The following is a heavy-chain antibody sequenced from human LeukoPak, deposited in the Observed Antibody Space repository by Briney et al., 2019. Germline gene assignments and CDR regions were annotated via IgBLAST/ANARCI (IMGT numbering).Heavy chain of an antibody. J-gene: IGHJ5*02. CDR3: AKEGRYCSSNSCYRTYNWFDP. D-gene: IGHD2-2*01. CDR2: ISSSGSTI. CDR1: GFTFTSYE. Sequence: GGSLRLSCAASGFTFTSYEMNWVRQAPGKGLEWVSYISSSGSTIYYADSVKGRFTISRDNSKNTLYLQMNSLRAEDTAVYYCAKEGRYCSSNSCYRTYNWFDPWGQGTLVTVSS. V-gene: IGHV3-48*03.